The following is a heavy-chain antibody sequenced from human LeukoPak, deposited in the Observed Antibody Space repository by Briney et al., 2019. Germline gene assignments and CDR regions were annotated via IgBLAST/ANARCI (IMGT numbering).Heavy chain of an antibody. J-gene: IGHJ4*02. CDR3: AREARYYYDSSGYYPAPFDY. CDR2: ISYDGSNK. Sequence: PGRSLRLSCAASGFTFSSYAMHWVRQAPGKGLEWVAVISYDGSNKYYADSVKGRFTISRDNSKNTLYLQMNSLRAEDTAVYYCAREARYYYDSSGYYPAPFDYWGQGTLVTVSS. CDR1: GFTFSSYA. V-gene: IGHV3-30-3*01. D-gene: IGHD3-22*01.